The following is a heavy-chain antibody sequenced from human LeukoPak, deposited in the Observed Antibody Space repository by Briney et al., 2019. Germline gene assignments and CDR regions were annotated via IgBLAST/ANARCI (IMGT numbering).Heavy chain of an antibody. CDR1: GYTFTSYD. CDR3: AREGYYDFWSGYYFWLLDYYGMDV. V-gene: IGHV1-8*01. D-gene: IGHD3-3*01. Sequence: ASVENVCKASGYTFTSYDVNWLGRAAGQGREGMGGMNTNSVNTGYAQKFQGRVTMTRNTSIRTAYMELSSLRSEDTAVYYCAREGYYDFWSGYYFWLLDYYGMDVWGQGTTVTVSS. CDR2: MNTNSVNT. J-gene: IGHJ6*02.